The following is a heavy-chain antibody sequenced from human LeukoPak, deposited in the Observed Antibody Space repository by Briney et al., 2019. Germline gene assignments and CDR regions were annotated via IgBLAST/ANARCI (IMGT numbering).Heavy chain of an antibody. D-gene: IGHD2-2*01. CDR1: GYTFTSYG. V-gene: IGHV1-18*01. Sequence: ASVKVSCKASGYTFTSYGISWVRQAPGQGLEWMGCISAYNGNTNYAQKLQGRVTMTTDTSTSTAYMELRSLSSDDTAVYYCARARTDCSSTSCFPTDDYWGQGTLVTVSS. CDR3: ARARTDCSSTSCFPTDDY. J-gene: IGHJ4*02. CDR2: ISAYNGNT.